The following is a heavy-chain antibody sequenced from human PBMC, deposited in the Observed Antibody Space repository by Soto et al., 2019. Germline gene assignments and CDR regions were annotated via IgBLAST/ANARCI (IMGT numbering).Heavy chain of an antibody. CDR3: ARHEPITSPDTIFGVVPFDP. D-gene: IGHD3-3*01. J-gene: IGHJ5*02. V-gene: IGHV5-51*01. Sequence: PGESLKISCKGSGYSFTSYWIGWVRQMPGKGLEWMGIIYPGDSDTRYSPSFQGQVTISADKSISTAYLQWSSLKASDTAMYYCARHEPITSPDTIFGVVPFDPWGQGTLVTVSS. CDR2: IYPGDSDT. CDR1: GYSFTSYW.